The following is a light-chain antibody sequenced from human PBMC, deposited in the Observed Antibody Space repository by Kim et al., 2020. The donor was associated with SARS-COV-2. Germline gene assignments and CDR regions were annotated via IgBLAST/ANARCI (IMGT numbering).Light chain of an antibody. Sequence: RQHDSPTRHGYSHDGGNERAVWPHQHQGDPPKLLFYRKNNRPSGISERLSASRSGNAASLTITGLQPEDEADYYCSAWDSSLSGWVFGGGTQLTVL. J-gene: IGLJ3*02. CDR2: RKN. CDR1: SHDGGNER. V-gene: IGLV10-54*01. CDR3: SAWDSSLSGWV.